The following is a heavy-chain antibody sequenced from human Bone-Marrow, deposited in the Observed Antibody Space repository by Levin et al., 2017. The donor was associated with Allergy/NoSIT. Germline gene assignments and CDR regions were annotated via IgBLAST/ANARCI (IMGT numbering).Heavy chain of an antibody. D-gene: IGHD2-8*01. CDR3: AKDRMGYYYGMDV. Sequence: PGGSLRLSCAASAFTFSTYPMNWVRQAPGKGLEWISFITAGGDSTYYADSVKGRFTLSRDNSKNMLYLQMNTLRAEDTAVYYCAKDRMGYYYGMDVWGQGTAVTVSS. J-gene: IGHJ6*02. V-gene: IGHV3-23*01. CDR2: ITAGGDST. CDR1: AFTFSTYP.